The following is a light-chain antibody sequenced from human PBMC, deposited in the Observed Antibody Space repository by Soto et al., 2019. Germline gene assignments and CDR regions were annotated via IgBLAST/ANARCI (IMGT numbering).Light chain of an antibody. CDR3: QQRSNWPMYT. CDR1: PSVSSY. V-gene: IGKV3-11*01. Sequence: IVFTQSPATPVLSSGERATPSCRASPSVSSYLAWYQQKPGQAPRLLIYDASNRATGIPARFSGSGSGTDFTLTISSLEPEDFAVYYCQQRSNWPMYTFGQGTKVDIK. CDR2: DAS. J-gene: IGKJ2*01.